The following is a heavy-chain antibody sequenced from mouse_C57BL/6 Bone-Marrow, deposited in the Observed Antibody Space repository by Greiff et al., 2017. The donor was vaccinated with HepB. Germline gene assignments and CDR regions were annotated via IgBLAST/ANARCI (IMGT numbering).Heavy chain of an antibody. J-gene: IGHJ2*01. CDR2: INPSTGGT. D-gene: IGHD1-2*01. Sequence: EVQGVESGPELVKPGASVKISCKASGYSFTGYYMNWVKQSPEKSLEWIGEINPSTGGTTYNQKFKAKATLTVDKSSSPAYMQLKSLTSEDSAVYYCARLTTAPDYWGQGTTLTVSS. V-gene: IGHV1-42*01. CDR1: GYSFTGYY. CDR3: ARLTTAPDY.